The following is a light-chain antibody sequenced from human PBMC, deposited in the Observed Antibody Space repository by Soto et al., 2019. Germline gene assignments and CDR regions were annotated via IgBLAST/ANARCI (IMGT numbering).Light chain of an antibody. V-gene: IGKV1-39*01. CDR3: QQNYNTLIT. J-gene: IGKJ5*01. CDR2: AAS. Sequence: DIHMTQSPASLSASVGDRFTITCRARQSIYRYLHWYQQEPGNAPKLLIYAASSLQSGVPSRFSGRGSGTDFTLTISSLQPEDFTTYYCQQNYNTLITFGQGTRLEIK. CDR1: QSIYRY.